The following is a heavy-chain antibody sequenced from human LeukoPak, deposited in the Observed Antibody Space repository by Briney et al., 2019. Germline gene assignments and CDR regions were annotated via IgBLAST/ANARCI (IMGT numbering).Heavy chain of an antibody. CDR2: ISGSVGST. Sequence: PGASLRLSCAASGFTFSSDAVSWVRQAPGKGLEWVSAISGSVGSTYYADSVKGRFTISRDNSKNTLYLQMNSLRAEDTAVYYCAKLSRDFDYWGQGTLVTVSS. J-gene: IGHJ4*02. D-gene: IGHD3-3*02. V-gene: IGHV3-23*01. CDR1: GFTFSSDA. CDR3: AKLSRDFDY.